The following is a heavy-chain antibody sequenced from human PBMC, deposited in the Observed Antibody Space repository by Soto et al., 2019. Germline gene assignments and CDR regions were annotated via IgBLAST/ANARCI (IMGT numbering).Heavy chain of an antibody. CDR3: ARLPTGYPNWFDP. D-gene: IGHD3-9*01. CDR1: GASISTNHHN. J-gene: IGHJ5*02. CDR2: IHYRGGT. Sequence: QVQLQGSGPGLVRPSETLSLTCTVSGASISTNHHNWAWVRQPPGKGLEWMGNIHYRGGTYFNPSFGSRLSMSVDTSKNQFSLKLTSVTAAYTAVYYCARLPTGYPNWFDPWGQGTLVTVSS. V-gene: IGHV4-39*01.